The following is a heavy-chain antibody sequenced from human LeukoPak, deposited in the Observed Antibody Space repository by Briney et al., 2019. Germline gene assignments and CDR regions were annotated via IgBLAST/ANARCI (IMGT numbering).Heavy chain of an antibody. CDR1: GGSISSGSYY. CDR2: TYYSGST. Sequence: PSETLSLTCTVSGGSISSGSYYWSCIRQHPGKGLEWIGSTYYSGSTYYSPSLKSRLTMSVDTSKNQFSLKLSTVTAADTAVYYCASNRRDATYYFDYWGQGTLVTVSS. J-gene: IGHJ4*02. V-gene: IGHV4-31*03. D-gene: IGHD1-14*01. CDR3: ASNRRDATYYFDY.